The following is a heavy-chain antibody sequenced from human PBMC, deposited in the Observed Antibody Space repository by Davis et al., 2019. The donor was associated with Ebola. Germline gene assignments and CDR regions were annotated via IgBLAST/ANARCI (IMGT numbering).Heavy chain of an antibody. CDR2: INPNAGRT. J-gene: IGHJ3*02. CDR3: TTPGGQDSGYDVFDI. Sequence: AASVKVSCKASGYTFISYGIGWVRQAPGQGLEWMGMINPNAGRTIYAQKFQGRVTVTRDTSTTTVYMDLSSLRSEDTALYYCTTPGGQDSGYDVFDIWGQGTMVTVSS. D-gene: IGHD5-12*01. CDR1: GYTFISYG. V-gene: IGHV1-46*03.